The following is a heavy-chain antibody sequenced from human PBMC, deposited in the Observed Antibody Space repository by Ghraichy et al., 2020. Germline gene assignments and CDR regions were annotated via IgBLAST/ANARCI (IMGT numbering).Heavy chain of an antibody. D-gene: IGHD1-7*01. CDR2: ISRNGRDT. J-gene: IGHJ5*02. CDR1: GFRFRDHY. Sequence: LSLTCATSGFRFRDHYMSWIRQAPGKGLDWVSLISRNGRDTNYADSVRGRFTISRDNAKNSLYLQLNTLRVEDTAVYYCVREGQELGKSGFDLWGQGTLVTVSS. CDR3: VREGQELGKSGFDL. V-gene: IGHV3-11*06.